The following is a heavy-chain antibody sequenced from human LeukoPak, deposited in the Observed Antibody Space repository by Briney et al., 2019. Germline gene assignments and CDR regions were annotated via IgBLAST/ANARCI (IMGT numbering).Heavy chain of an antibody. V-gene: IGHV3-30-3*01. D-gene: IGHD6-13*01. CDR2: ISYDGSNK. CDR3: ARAQFIAAAGKPPGAAYGMDV. Sequence: GGSLRLSCAASGFTFSSYAMHWVRQAPGKGLEWVAVISYDGSNKYYADSVKGRFTISRDNAKNSLYLQMNSLRAEDTAVYYCARAQFIAAAGKPPGAAYGMDVWGQGTTVTVSS. J-gene: IGHJ6*02. CDR1: GFTFSSYA.